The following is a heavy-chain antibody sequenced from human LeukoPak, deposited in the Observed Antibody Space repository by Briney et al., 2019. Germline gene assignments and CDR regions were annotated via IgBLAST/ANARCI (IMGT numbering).Heavy chain of an antibody. CDR3: ARRPYYYYYMDV. CDR1: GFTFSSYW. Sequence: GGSLRLSCAASGFTFSSYWMHWVRQAPGKGLVWVSRVNTDGSSTSYADSVKGRFTISRDNAKNTLYLQMNSLRAEDTAVYYCARRPYYYYYMDVWGKGITVTVSS. V-gene: IGHV3-74*01. CDR2: VNTDGSST. J-gene: IGHJ6*03.